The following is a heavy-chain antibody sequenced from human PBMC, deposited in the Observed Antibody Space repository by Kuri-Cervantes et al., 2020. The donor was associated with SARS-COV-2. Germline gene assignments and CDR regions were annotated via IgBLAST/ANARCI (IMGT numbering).Heavy chain of an antibody. CDR1: GYSISSGYY. D-gene: IGHD1-26*01. V-gene: IGHV4-38-2*01. CDR2: IYHSGST. CDR3: ASHAWEGACDI. Sequence: SETLSLTCAVSGYSISSGYYWGWIRQPPGKGLEWIGSIYHSGSTYYNPSLKSRVTISVDTSKNQFSLKLSSVTAADTAVYYCASHAWEGACDIWGQGTMVTVSS. J-gene: IGHJ3*02.